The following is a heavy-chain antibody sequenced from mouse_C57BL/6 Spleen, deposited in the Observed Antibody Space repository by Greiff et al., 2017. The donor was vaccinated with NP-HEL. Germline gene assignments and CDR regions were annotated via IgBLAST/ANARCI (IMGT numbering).Heavy chain of an antibody. V-gene: IGHV14-2*01. Sequence: EVQLQQSGAELVKPGASVKLSCTASGFNIKDYYMHWVKQRTEQGLEWLGRIDPEAGETKYAPKFQGKATITADTSSNTAYLQLSSLTSEDTAVYYCARGVTTRYFDVWGTGTTVTVSS. D-gene: IGHD2-2*01. CDR3: ARGVTTRYFDV. CDR2: IDPEAGET. CDR1: GFNIKDYY. J-gene: IGHJ1*03.